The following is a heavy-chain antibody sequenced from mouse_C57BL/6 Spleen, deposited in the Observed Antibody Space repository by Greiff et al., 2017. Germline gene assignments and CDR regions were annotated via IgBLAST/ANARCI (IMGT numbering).Heavy chain of an antibody. J-gene: IGHJ2*01. D-gene: IGHD1-1*01. V-gene: IGHV5-17*01. CDR1: GFTFSDYG. CDR3: ARRAITTVVADY. CDR2: ISSGSSTI. Sequence: ESGGGLVKPGGSLKLSCAASGFTFSDYGMHWVRQAPEKGLEWVAYISSGSSTIYYADTVKGRFTISRDNAKNTLFLQMTSLRSEDTARYYCARRAITTVVADYWGQGTTLTVSS.